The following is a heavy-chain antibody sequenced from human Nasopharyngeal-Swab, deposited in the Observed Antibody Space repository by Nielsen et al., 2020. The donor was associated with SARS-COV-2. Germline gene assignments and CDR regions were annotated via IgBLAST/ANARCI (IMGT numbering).Heavy chain of an antibody. CDR2: ISAYNGNT. CDR3: ARGDSYGASWYFDL. CDR1: GYTFTSYG. Sequence: ASVKASCKASGYTFTSYGISWVRQAPGQGLEWMGWISAYNGNTNYAQKFQGRVTITADKSTSTAYMELSSLRSEDTAVYYCARGDSYGASWYFDLWGRGTLVTVSS. V-gene: IGHV1-18*01. D-gene: IGHD5-18*01. J-gene: IGHJ2*01.